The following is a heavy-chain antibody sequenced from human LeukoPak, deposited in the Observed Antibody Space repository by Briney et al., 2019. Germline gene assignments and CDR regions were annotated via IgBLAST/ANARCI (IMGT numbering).Heavy chain of an antibody. J-gene: IGHJ6*04. CDR1: GFTFSSYE. CDR3: ARDAGTYYDFWSGPKGIVDV. Sequence: PGGSLRLSCAASGFTFSSYEMNWVRQAPGKGLEWVSYISSSGSTIYYADSVKGRFTISGDNAKNSLYLQMNSLRAEDTAVYYCARDAGTYYDFWSGPKGIVDVWGKGTTVTVSS. CDR2: ISSSGSTI. V-gene: IGHV3-48*03. D-gene: IGHD3-3*01.